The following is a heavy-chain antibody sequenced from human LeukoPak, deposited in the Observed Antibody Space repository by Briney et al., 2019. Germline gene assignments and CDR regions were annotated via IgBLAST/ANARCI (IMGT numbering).Heavy chain of an antibody. CDR2: ISKRGTT. CDR1: GASLMDYY. Sequence: PSETLSLTCAVSGASLMDYYWSWVRQSPEEGLEWIGYISKRGTTRSNPSLKSRVTISVDTSERQFSLKLSSVTAADTAAYYCARHMTVTYDAFDIWGQGTMVTVSS. D-gene: IGHD3-22*01. J-gene: IGHJ3*02. CDR3: ARHMTVTYDAFDI. V-gene: IGHV4-59*08.